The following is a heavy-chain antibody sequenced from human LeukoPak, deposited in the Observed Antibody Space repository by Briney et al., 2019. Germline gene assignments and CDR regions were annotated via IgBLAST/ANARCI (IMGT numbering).Heavy chain of an antibody. CDR3: ARGFGNNYVWGSYRLPHFDY. J-gene: IGHJ4*02. CDR2: INHSGST. D-gene: IGHD3-16*02. V-gene: IGHV4-34*01. CDR1: GGSFSGYY. Sequence: PSETLSLTCAVYGGSFSGYYWSWIRQPPGKGLEWIGEINHSGSTNYNPSLKSRVTISVDTSKNQFSLKLSSVTAADTAVYYCARGFGNNYVWGSYRLPHFDYWGQGTLVTVSS.